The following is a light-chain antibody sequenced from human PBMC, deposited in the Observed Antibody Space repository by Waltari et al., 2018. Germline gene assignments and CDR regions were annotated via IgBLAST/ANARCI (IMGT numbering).Light chain of an antibody. CDR1: QSVNTY. CDR2: GAY. J-gene: IGKJ1*01. V-gene: IGKV3-20*01. Sequence: IVLTQSPGTLSLSPGERATLSCRASQSVNTYLAWYQQTPGQAPRLLIYGAYTRAAGIPDRVSGSGFGTDFSLTISRLEAEDFAVYYCQHHVRLPATFGQGTKVEIK. CDR3: QHHVRLPAT.